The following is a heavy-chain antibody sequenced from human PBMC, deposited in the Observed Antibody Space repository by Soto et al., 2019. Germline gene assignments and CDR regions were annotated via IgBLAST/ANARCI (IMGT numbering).Heavy chain of an antibody. CDR1: GYSFTSYW. Sequence: RGESLKISCKGSGYSFTSYWIGWVRQMPGKGLEWMGIIYPGDSDTRYSPSFQGQVTISADKSISTAYLQWSSLKASDTAMYYCARATGTTNYYYYGMDVWGQGTTVTVSS. J-gene: IGHJ6*02. CDR3: ARATGTTNYYYYGMDV. CDR2: IYPGDSDT. V-gene: IGHV5-51*01. D-gene: IGHD1-7*01.